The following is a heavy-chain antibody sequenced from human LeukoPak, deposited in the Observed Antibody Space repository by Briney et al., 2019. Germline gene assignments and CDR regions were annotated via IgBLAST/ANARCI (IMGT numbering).Heavy chain of an antibody. CDR3: ARWWGVVVAATLWNWFDP. CDR2: IYHSGST. J-gene: IGHJ5*02. Sequence: SETLSLTCTVSGYSISSGYYWGWIRQPPGKGLEWIGSIYHSGSTYSNPSLKSRVTISVDTSKNQFSLKLSSVTAADTAVYYCARWWGVVVAATLWNWFDPWGQGTLVTVSS. CDR1: GYSISSGYY. V-gene: IGHV4-38-2*02. D-gene: IGHD2-15*01.